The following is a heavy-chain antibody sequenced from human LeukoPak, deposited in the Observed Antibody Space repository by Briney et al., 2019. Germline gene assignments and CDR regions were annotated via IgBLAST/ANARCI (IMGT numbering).Heavy chain of an antibody. D-gene: IGHD5-24*01. CDR3: ARARDGDRFAFDY. V-gene: IGHV4-59*08. CDR2: IYYSGST. J-gene: IGHJ4*02. Sequence: SETLSLTCTVSGGSISSYYWSWIRQPPGKGLEWVGYIYYSGSTDYHPSLRSRVTMSVDTPKSQFSLKLNSVTATDTAVYYCARARDGDRFAFDYWGQGSLVTVSS. CDR1: GGSISSYY.